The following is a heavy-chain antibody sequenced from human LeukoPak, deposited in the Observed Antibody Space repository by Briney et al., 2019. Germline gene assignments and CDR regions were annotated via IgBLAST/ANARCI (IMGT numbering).Heavy chain of an antibody. CDR3: ARAPSITGTHWFDP. CDR2: MNPNSGNT. J-gene: IGHJ5*02. CDR1: GYTFTSYD. Sequence: ASVKVSCKASGYTFTSYDINWVRQATGQGLEWMGWMNPNSGNTGNAQKFQGRVTMTRNTSISTAYMELSSLRSEDTAVYYCARAPSITGTHWFDPWGQGTLVTVSS. V-gene: IGHV1-8*01. D-gene: IGHD1-7*01.